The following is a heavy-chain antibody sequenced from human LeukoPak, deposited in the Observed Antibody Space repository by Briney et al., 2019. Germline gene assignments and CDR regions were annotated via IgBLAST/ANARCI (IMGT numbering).Heavy chain of an antibody. J-gene: IGHJ4*02. CDR2: IYYSGST. D-gene: IGHD6-6*01. Sequence: SETLSLTCTVSGGSISSGGYYWSWIRQHPGKGLEWIGYIYYSGSTYYNPSLKSRVTISVDTSKNQFSLKLSSVTAADTAVYYCVRGVGSSLTYWGQGTLVTVSS. V-gene: IGHV4-31*03. CDR3: VRGVGSSLTY. CDR1: GGSISSGGYY.